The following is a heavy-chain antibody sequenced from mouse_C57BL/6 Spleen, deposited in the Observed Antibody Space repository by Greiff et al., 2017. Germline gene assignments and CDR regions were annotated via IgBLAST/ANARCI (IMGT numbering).Heavy chain of an antibody. CDR2: IYPGDGDT. J-gene: IGHJ4*01. CDR1: GYAFSSSW. CDR3: AGLRMDY. Sequence: QVQLQQSGPELVKPGASVKISCKASGYAFSSSWMNWVKQRPGKGLEWIGRIYPGDGDTNYNGKFKRKATLTADKSSSTAYMQLSSLTSEDSAVYYCAGLRMDYWGQGTTVTVSS. D-gene: IGHD1-1*01. V-gene: IGHV1-82*01.